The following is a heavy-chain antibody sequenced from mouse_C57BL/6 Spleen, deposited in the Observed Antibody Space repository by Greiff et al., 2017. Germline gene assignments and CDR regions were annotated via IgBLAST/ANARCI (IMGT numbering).Heavy chain of an antibody. CDR3: ARSPSYDGYYPGYFDY. D-gene: IGHD2-3*01. Sequence: EVHLVESGPELVKPGASVKISCKASGYSFTDYNMNWVKQSNGKSLEWIGVINPNYGTTSYNQKFKGKATLTVDQSSSTAYMQLNSLTSEDSAVYYCARSPSYDGYYPGYFDYWGQGTTLTVSS. CDR2: INPNYGTT. V-gene: IGHV1-39*01. CDR1: GYSFTDYN. J-gene: IGHJ2*01.